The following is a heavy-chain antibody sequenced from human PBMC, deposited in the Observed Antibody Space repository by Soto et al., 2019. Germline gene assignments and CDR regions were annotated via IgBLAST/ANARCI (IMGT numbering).Heavy chain of an antibody. J-gene: IGHJ4*02. V-gene: IGHV4-39*01. CDR2: VFYTGFT. D-gene: IGHD1-20*01. Sequence: XETLSLTCAVSGSSISGSYYYWAWLRQSPGKGPEWIGSVFYTGFTSYNPSLESRVSVSVDTSKSQFSLKLSAVTAADTAVYYCATSQKGYNWNYFDHWGQGALVTVSS. CDR1: GSSISGSYYY. CDR3: ATSQKGYNWNYFDH.